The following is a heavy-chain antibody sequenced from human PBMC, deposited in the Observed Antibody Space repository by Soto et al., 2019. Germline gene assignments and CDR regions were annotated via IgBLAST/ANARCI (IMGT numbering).Heavy chain of an antibody. CDR1: GGCISSYY. Sequence: SETLSLTCTVSGGCISSYYWSWIRQPPGKGPEWIGYIYYSGSTNYNPSLKSRVTISVDTSKNQFSLKLSSVTAADTAVYYCARRDEIWGVAGLEYYFDYWGQGTMVTV. CDR2: IYYSGST. J-gene: IGHJ4*02. V-gene: IGHV4-59*08. CDR3: ARRDEIWGVAGLEYYFDY. D-gene: IGHD6-19*01.